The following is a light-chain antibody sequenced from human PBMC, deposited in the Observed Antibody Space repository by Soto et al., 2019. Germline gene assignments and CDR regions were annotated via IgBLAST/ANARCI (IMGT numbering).Light chain of an antibody. V-gene: IGKV1-5*03. CDR1: QSISGS. CDR3: EHYNGYWT. CDR2: EAS. J-gene: IGKJ1*01. Sequence: DIQMTQSPSTLSASVGDRVTITCRASQSISGSLAWYQQKPGKAPRLLIYEASNLKSGVPSRFSGSGSGTDYTLTISSLQPADFASYYCEHYNGYWTFGQGTKVEIK.